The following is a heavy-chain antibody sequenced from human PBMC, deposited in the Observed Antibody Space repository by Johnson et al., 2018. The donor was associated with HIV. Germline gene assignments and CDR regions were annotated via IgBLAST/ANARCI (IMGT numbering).Heavy chain of an antibody. D-gene: IGHD3-16*02. V-gene: IGHV3-7*01. CDR3: ASAGGDYVWGSYRYTDAFDI. J-gene: IGHJ3*02. Sequence: EQLVESGGGVVQPGRSLRLSCAASRFTFSSYWMSWVRQAPGKGLEWVANIKQDGSEKYYVDSVKGRFTISRDNAKNSLYLQMNSLRAEDTAVYYCASAGGDYVWGSYRYTDAFDIWGQGTMVTVSS. CDR2: IKQDGSEK. CDR1: RFTFSSYW.